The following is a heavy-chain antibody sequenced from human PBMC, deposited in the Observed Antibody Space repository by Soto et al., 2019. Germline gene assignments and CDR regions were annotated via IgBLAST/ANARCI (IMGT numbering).Heavy chain of an antibody. V-gene: IGHV3-30*18. CDR1: GFTFINYG. J-gene: IGHJ4*02. CDR3: AKDSGDCFFDS. CDR2: SSYDGNKK. Sequence: GGSLRLSCAASGFTFINYGMHWVRQAPGKGLEWVAVSSYDGNKKYYADSVKGRFTISRDNSKNTLYLQMNSLRAEDTAVYYCAKDSGDCFFDSWGRGTLVTVSS. D-gene: IGHD2-21*02.